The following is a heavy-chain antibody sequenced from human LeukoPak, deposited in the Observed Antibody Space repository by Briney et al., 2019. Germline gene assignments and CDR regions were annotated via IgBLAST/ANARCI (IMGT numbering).Heavy chain of an antibody. J-gene: IGHJ4*02. V-gene: IGHV4-34*01. Sequence: SETLSLTCAAYGGSFSGYYWSWIRQPPGKGLEWIGEINHSGSTNYNPSLKSRVTISVDTSKNQFSLKLSSVTAADTAVYYCARLSRRGYSYGYGRWGQGTLVTVSS. CDR2: INHSGST. D-gene: IGHD5-18*01. CDR3: ARLSRRGYSYGYGR. CDR1: GGSFSGYY.